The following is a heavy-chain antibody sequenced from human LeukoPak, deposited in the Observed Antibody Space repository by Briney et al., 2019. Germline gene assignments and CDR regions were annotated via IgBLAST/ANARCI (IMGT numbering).Heavy chain of an antibody. CDR1: GFSFSSYW. J-gene: IGHJ6*03. CDR3: ARLSAYYYGAFFYYYMDV. V-gene: IGHV3-7*01. CDR2: IKQDESER. Sequence: PGGSLRLSCEGSGFSFSSYWMTWVRQSPGEGPEWVANIKQDESERYNGDSVKGRFTISRDNAKNSVYLHMNSLRAEETALYYCARLSAYYYGAFFYYYMDVWGKGTTVTVSS. D-gene: IGHD3-10*01.